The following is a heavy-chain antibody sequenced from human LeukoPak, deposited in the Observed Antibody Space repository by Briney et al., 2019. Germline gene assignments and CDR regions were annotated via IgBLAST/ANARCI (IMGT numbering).Heavy chain of an antibody. CDR2: IYYSGST. J-gene: IGHJ5*02. CDR1: GGSISSGGYY. V-gene: IGHV4-31*03. D-gene: IGHD2-2*01. Sequence: SETLSLTCTVSGGSISSGGYYWSWIRQHPGKGLEWIGYIYYSGSTYYNPSLKSRVTISVDTSKNQFSLKLSSVTAADTAVSYCARFIVVVPAARGNWFDPWGQGTLVTVSS. CDR3: ARFIVVVPAARGNWFDP.